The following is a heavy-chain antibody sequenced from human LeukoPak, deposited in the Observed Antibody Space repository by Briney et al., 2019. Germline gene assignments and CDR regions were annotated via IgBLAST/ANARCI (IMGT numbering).Heavy chain of an antibody. CDR3: ASNGVTSGPFDY. D-gene: IGHD4-11*01. Sequence: SETLSLTCTVSGGSISSYYWSWIRQPAGKGLEWIGRIYASGSTSYNPSLKSRVTMSVDTSKSQFSLKLSSVTAADTAVYYCASNGVTSGPFDYWGQGTLVTVSS. V-gene: IGHV4-4*07. CDR1: GGSISSYY. J-gene: IGHJ4*02. CDR2: IYASGST.